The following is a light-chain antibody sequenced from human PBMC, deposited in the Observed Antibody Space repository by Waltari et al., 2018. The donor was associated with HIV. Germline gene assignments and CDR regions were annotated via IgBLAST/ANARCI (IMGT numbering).Light chain of an antibody. Sequence: EIVLTQSPGTLSLSPGERATLSCSASQSVSFNYLDWYQQKPGQAPRLLIYGASSRAAGIPDRFSGSGSGTDFTLTIDRLEPEDFAVYYCQQYSSSPYTFGQGTKLEIK. J-gene: IGKJ2*01. CDR1: QSVSFNY. CDR2: GAS. CDR3: QQYSSSPYT. V-gene: IGKV3-20*01.